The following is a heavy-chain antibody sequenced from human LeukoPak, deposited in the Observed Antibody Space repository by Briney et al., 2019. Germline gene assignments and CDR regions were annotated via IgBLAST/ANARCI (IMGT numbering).Heavy chain of an antibody. J-gene: IGHJ6*03. CDR1: GFTFSSYA. CDR2: ISYDGSNK. CDR3: AKDGASVVEDYYMDV. Sequence: GRSLRLSCAASGFTFSSYAMHWVRQAPGKGLEWVAVISYDGSNKYYADSVKGRFTISRDNSKNTLYLQMNSLRAEDTAVYYCAKDGASVVEDYYMDVWGKGTTVTVSS. D-gene: IGHD3-22*01. V-gene: IGHV3-30-3*01.